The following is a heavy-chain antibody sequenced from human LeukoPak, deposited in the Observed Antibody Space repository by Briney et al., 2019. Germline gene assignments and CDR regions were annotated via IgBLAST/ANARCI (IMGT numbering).Heavy chain of an antibody. Sequence: ASVKLSCKASGYTFTSYGISWVRQAPGQGLEWMGWISAYNGNTDYTQKLQGRVTLTTDTSTSTAYMELRSLRSDDTAVYYCARDGGGAVAGTSDYWGQGTLVTVSS. J-gene: IGHJ4*02. CDR3: ARDGGGAVAGTSDY. CDR2: ISAYNGNT. V-gene: IGHV1-18*01. D-gene: IGHD6-19*01. CDR1: GYTFTSYG.